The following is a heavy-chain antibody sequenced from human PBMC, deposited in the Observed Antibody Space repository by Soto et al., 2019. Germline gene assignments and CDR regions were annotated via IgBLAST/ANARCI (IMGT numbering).Heavy chain of an antibody. CDR1: GGTFSSYA. V-gene: IGHV1-69*01. CDR3: ARDRIAGSKYYYGMDV. D-gene: IGHD6-13*01. J-gene: IGHJ6*02. CDR2: IIPIFGTE. Sequence: QVQLVQSGAEVKKPGSSVRVSCKASGGTFSSYAISWVRQAPGQGLEWMGGIIPIFGTENYAQKFQGRVTNTADESTSTAYMELISLRSEDTAVYYCARDRIAGSKYYYGMDVWGQGTTVTVSS.